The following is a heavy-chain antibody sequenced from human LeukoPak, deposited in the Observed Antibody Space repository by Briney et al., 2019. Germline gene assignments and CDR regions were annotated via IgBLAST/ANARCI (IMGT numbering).Heavy chain of an antibody. CDR1: GGTFSSYA. J-gene: IGHJ4*02. V-gene: IGHV1-69*06. CDR2: IIPIFGTA. CDR3: ATALGRSSYYFDY. D-gene: IGHD6-6*01. Sequence: VASVKVSCKASGGTFSSYAISWVRQAPGQGLEWMGGIIPIFGTANYAQKFQGRVTMTEDTSTDTAYMELSSLRSEDTAVYYCATALGRSSYYFDYWGQGTLVTVSS.